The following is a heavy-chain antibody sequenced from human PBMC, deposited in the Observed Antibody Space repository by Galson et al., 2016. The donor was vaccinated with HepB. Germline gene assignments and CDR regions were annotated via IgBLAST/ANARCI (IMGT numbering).Heavy chain of an antibody. CDR2: IFYGGNT. V-gene: IGHV4-30-2*02. CDR1: RVSITTDGYA. J-gene: IGHJ6*02. D-gene: IGHD6-13*01. CDR3: AREYTSSWSATYYYGMAV. Sequence: TLSLTCAVSRVSITTDGYAWTWIRQAPGKGLEWIGYIFYGGNTYYKMSLKSRVTISVDTSSNQFSLKLSFVTAADTAMYYCAREYTSSWSATYYYGMAVWGQGTTVTVSS.